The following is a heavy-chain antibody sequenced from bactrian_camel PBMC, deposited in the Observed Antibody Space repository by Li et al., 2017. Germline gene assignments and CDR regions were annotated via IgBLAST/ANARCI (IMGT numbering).Heavy chain of an antibody. J-gene: IGHJ4*01. CDR2: IDRSGSST. D-gene: IGHD5*01. CDR1: GGTFRRYV. Sequence: VQLVESGGGLVQPGGSLRLSCVVSGGTFRRYVMDWVRKAPGKGLEWISGIDRSGSSTDYADSVKGRFTISRDNAKNTLYLQMNSLKTEDTAVYYCAAAPLAYGLIHFPYWGQGTQVTVS. CDR3: AAAPLAYGLIHFPY. V-gene: IGHV3S40*01.